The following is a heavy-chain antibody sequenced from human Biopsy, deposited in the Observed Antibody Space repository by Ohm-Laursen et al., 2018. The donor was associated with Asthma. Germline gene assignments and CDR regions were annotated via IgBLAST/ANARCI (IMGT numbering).Heavy chain of an antibody. D-gene: IGHD3-9*01. J-gene: IGHJ6*02. CDR3: AREAYDILTGYYGGGGMDV. V-gene: IGHV1-18*01. CDR1: GVSLRNYGLSGYG. CDR2: ISAYNGNT. Sequence: ASVKVSCKASGVSLRNYGLSGYGFSWLRQAPGQGLEWMGWISAYNGNTNYAQKLQGRVTMTTDTSTSTAYMELRSLRSDDTAVYYCAREAYDILTGYYGGGGMDVWGQGTTVTVSS.